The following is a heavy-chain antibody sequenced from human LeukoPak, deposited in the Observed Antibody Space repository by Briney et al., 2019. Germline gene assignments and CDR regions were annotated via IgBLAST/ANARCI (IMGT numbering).Heavy chain of an antibody. CDR3: AREGITGTTASGYYYYGMDV. D-gene: IGHD1-20*01. V-gene: IGHV3-53*01. J-gene: IGHJ6*02. Sequence: GGSLRLSCAASGFTVSSNYMSWVRQAPGKGLEWVSVIYSGGSTYYADSAKGRFTISRDNSKNTLYLQMNSLRAEDTAVYYCAREGITGTTASGYYYYGMDVWGQGTTVTVSS. CDR2: IYSGGST. CDR1: GFTVSSNY.